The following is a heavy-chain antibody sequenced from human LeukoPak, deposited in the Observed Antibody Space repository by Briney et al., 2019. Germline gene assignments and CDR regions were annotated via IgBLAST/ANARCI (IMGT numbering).Heavy chain of an antibody. J-gene: IGHJ5*02. Sequence: ASVKVSCKASGYTFTSYDINWVRQATGQGLEWMGWMNPNSGNTGYAQKFQGRVTMAEDTSTDTAYMELSSLRSEDTAVYYCATQRTSSVLRFLEDWFDPWGQGTLVTVSS. D-gene: IGHD3-3*01. V-gene: IGHV1-8*01. CDR1: GYTFTSYD. CDR2: MNPNSGNT. CDR3: ATQRTSSVLRFLEDWFDP.